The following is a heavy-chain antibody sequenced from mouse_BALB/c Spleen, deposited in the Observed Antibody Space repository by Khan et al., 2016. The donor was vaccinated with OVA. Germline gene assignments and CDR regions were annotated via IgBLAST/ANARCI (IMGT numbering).Heavy chain of an antibody. J-gene: IGHJ3*01. CDR3: ARVDYGYGFAY. Sequence: EVELVESGGGLVEPGGSLRLSCATSGFTFSDYYMSWVRQPPGKALEWLGFIRKKASGYTTEYSASVKGRFTISRDYSQSILYLHMNSMRAEDSASYFCARVDYGYGFAYWGQGTLVTVSA. CDR2: IRKKASGYTT. V-gene: IGHV7-3*02. D-gene: IGHD1-2*01. CDR1: GFTFSDYY.